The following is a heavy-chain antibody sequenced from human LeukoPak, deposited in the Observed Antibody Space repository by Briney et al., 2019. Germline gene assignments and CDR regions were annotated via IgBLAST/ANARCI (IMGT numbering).Heavy chain of an antibody. D-gene: IGHD3-22*01. CDR3: AKSYDSSGYYHSDY. V-gene: IGHV3-23*01. J-gene: IGHJ4*02. CDR1: GFTFSSYA. Sequence: GGSLRLSCAASGFTFSSYAMSWVRQAPGKGLEWVSAISGSGGSTYYADSVKGRFTISRDNSKNTLYLQMNSLRAEDTAVYYCAKSYDSSGYYHSDYWGQGTLVTVSS. CDR2: ISGSGGST.